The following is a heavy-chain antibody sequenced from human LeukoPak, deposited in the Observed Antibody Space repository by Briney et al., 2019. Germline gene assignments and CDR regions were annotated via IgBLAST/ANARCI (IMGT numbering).Heavy chain of an antibody. J-gene: IGHJ6*03. V-gene: IGHV3-21*01. CDR3: AKEGSYNILTGYYKRPFYYMDV. CDR1: GFTFSSYS. D-gene: IGHD3-9*01. Sequence: GGSLRLSCAASGFTFSSYSMNWVRQAPGKGLEWVSSISSSSSYIYYADSVKGRFTLSRDNARNSLYLQMNSLRAEDTAVYYCAKEGSYNILTGYYKRPFYYMDVWGKGTTVTISS. CDR2: ISSSSSYI.